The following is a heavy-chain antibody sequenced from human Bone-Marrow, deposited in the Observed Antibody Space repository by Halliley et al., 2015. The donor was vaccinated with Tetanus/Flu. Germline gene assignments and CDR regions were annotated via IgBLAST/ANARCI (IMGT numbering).Heavy chain of an antibody. D-gene: IGHD2-21*01. V-gene: IGHV5-10-1*01. J-gene: IGHJ1*01. CDR3: AIIFAETFQH. CDR2: IDPSDSYT. Sequence: VQLVQSGAEVKKPGESLRISCKGYGYSFTRYWISWVRQMPGKGLEWMGRIDPSDSYTSYSPSFQGHVTLSADKSIDTAYLQWGSLKASDTAMYYCAIIFAETFQHWGQGPLVTVSS. CDR1: GYSFTRYW.